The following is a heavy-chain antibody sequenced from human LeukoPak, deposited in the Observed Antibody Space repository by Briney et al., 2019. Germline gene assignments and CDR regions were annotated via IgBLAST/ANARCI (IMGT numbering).Heavy chain of an antibody. D-gene: IGHD3-10*01. J-gene: IGHJ3*02. CDR2: IKQDGSHK. Sequence: PGGSLRLSCAASGFTLSTYWMSWVRQAPGKGLEWVANIKQDGSHKNYVDSVKGRFTISRDNAKNSLYLQMNSLRAEDTAVYYCARIRGLLWFGESHDAFDIWGQGTMVTVSS. V-gene: IGHV3-7*01. CDR1: GFTLSTYW. CDR3: ARIRGLLWFGESHDAFDI.